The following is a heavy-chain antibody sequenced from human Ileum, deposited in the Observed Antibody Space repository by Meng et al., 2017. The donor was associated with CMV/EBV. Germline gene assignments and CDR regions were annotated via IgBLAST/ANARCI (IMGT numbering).Heavy chain of an antibody. J-gene: IGHJ4*02. D-gene: IGHD6-13*01. CDR3: VRLTGNSWLDY. CDR2: TYYRSKWFN. CDR1: VDSLSSTTVT. Sequence: QGQLPPAGSGLVKTSPTLLLTFSISVDSLSSTTVTWNWIRQSPSRGLEWLGRTYYRSKWFNDYALSVRGRIPINPDISKNQLSLQLNSVTPEDTAVYYCVRLTGNSWLDYWGRGTLVTVSS. V-gene: IGHV6-1*01.